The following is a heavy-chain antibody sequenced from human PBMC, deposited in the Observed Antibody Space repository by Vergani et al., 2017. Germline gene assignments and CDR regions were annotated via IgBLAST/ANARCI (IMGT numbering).Heavy chain of an antibody. J-gene: IGHJ6*02. D-gene: IGHD3-10*01. CDR2: IHHSGDT. V-gene: IGHV4-34*01. Sequence: QVQLQQWGAGLLKPSETLSLTCAVYGGSSTGYYWTWIRQPPEKGLEWIGCIHHSGDTHYNSSLKSRVSISIVSSSKFSLSLTSVTAADTAIYYCGRHRGSGGFFPSSYFCGMDVWGHGTTVTVSS. CDR3: GRHRGSGGFFPSSYFCGMDV. CDR1: GGSSTGYY.